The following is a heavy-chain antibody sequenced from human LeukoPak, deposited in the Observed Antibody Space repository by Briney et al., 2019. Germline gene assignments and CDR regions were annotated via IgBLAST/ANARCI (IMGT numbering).Heavy chain of an antibody. CDR1: GGSISSCY. CDR2: IYTSGST. Sequence: SETLSLTCTVSGGSISSCYWSWIRQPPGKGLEWIGYIYTSGSTNYNPSLKSRVTISVDTSKNQFSLKLSSVTAADTAVYYGARLNIVVVPAATRNHYYYYMDVWGKGTTVTVSS. D-gene: IGHD2-2*01. V-gene: IGHV4-4*09. J-gene: IGHJ6*03. CDR3: ARLNIVVVPAATRNHYYYYMDV.